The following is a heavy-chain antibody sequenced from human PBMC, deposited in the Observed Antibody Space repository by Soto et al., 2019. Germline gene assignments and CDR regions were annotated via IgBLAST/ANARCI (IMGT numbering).Heavy chain of an antibody. V-gene: IGHV3-30-3*01. CDR1: GFTFSSYA. J-gene: IGHJ4*02. CDR3: ARDLPPVDY. CDR2: ISYDGSNK. Sequence: VQLVESGGGVVQPGRSLRLSCAASGFTFSSYAMHWVRQAPGKGLEWVAVISYDGSNKYYADSVKGRFTISRDNSKNTLYLQMNSLRAEDTAVYYCARDLPPVDYWGQGTLVTVSS.